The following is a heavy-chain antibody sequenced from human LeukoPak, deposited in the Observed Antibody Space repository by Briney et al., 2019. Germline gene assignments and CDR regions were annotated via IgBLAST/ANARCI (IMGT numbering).Heavy chain of an antibody. J-gene: IGHJ4*02. CDR1: GYTFTSYA. V-gene: IGHV1-3*01. Sequence: ASVKVSCKASGYTFTSYAMHWVRQAPGQRLEWMGWINAGNSNTKYSQKFQGRVTITRDTSASTAYMELSSLRSEDTAVYYCARDGSGSYNYWGQGTLVTVSS. D-gene: IGHD1-26*01. CDR3: ARDGSGSYNY. CDR2: INAGNSNT.